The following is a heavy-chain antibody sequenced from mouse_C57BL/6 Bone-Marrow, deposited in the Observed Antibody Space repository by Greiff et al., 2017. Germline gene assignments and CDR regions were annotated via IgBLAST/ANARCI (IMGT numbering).Heavy chain of an antibody. CDR1: GYTFTSYG. D-gene: IGHD3-2*02. CDR2: IHPNSGST. CDR3: ARGLRLPPWFAY. V-gene: IGHV1-64*01. J-gene: IGHJ3*01. Sequence: QVQLQQPGAELVKPGASVKLSCKASGYTFTSYGMRWVKQRPGQGLEWIRMIHPNSGSTNYNEKFKSKATLTVDKSSSTAYMHLSSLPSEDSAVYYCARGLRLPPWFAYWGQGTLVTVSA.